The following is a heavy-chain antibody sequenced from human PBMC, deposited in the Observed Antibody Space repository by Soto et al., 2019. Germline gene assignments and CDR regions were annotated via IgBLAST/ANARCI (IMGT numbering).Heavy chain of an antibody. CDR1: GFSLSNARMG. CDR3: XRIHGDGSGRSYFDY. CDR2: IFSNDEK. V-gene: IGHV2-26*01. Sequence: QVTLKESGPVLVKPTETLTLTCTVSGFSLSNARMGVSWIRQPPGKALEWLAHIFSNDEKSYSTSLKSRLTXSKDTSKSXXXLTXXXXXXXXXXXXXXXRIHGDGSGRSYFDYWGQGTLVTVSS. D-gene: IGHD3-10*01. J-gene: IGHJ4*02.